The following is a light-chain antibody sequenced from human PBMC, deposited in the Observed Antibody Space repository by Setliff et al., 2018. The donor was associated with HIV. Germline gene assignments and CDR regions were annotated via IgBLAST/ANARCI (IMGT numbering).Light chain of an antibody. CDR1: SSDVGGYNY. Sequence: QSVLTQPASVSGSPGQSITISCTGTSSDVGGYNYVSWYQQHPGKAPKLMIYDVTKRPSGVSNRFSGSKSGNTASLTISGLQPEDESDYYCCSYASGSTPLFVFGTGTKVTVL. J-gene: IGLJ1*01. CDR2: DVT. V-gene: IGLV2-23*02. CDR3: CSYASGSTPLFV.